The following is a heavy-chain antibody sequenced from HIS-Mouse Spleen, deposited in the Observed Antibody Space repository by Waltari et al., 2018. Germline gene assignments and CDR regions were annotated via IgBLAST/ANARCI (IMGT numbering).Heavy chain of an antibody. V-gene: IGHV3-49*05. J-gene: IGHJ3*02. CDR2: IRSKAYGGTT. Sequence: EVQLVESGGGLVKPGRSLRLSCTASGFTFGDYAMSWFRPAPGKGLAWVGFIRSKAYGGTTEYAASVKGRFTISRDDSKSIAYLQMNSLKTEDTAVYYCTRVGVAYYDSSGDDAFDIWGQGTMVTVSS. D-gene: IGHD3-22*01. CDR3: TRVGVAYYDSSGDDAFDI. CDR1: GFTFGDYA.